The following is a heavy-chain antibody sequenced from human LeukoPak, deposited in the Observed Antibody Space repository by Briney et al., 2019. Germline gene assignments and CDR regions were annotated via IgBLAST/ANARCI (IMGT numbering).Heavy chain of an antibody. CDR3: ARDKKSGESSEIDY. V-gene: IGHV3-74*03. Sequence: PGGSLRLSCAASGLTASHNVNNAMSWVRHAPGKGLEWVSRINRDGGTTKYADSVKGRFTVSRDNAKNTLNLQMNSLRAEDTAVYYCARDKKSGESSEIDYWGQGTLVTVSS. CDR2: INRDGGTT. D-gene: IGHD3-10*01. J-gene: IGHJ4*02. CDR1: GLTASHNVNNA.